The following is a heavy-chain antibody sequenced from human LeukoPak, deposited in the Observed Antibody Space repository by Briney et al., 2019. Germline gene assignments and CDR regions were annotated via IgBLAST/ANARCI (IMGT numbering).Heavy chain of an antibody. CDR2: INSDGYST. V-gene: IGHV3-74*01. CDR1: GFTITPYW. CDR3: ARDNGFSLFAT. Sequence: GGSLRLSCAASGFTITPYWMHWVRQVPGKGLVWVSRINSDGYSTNYADSVKGRFTIFRDNAKNTLYLQINNLRADDTAVYYCARDNGFSLFATWGPGTLVTVSS. D-gene: IGHD5-18*01. J-gene: IGHJ5*02.